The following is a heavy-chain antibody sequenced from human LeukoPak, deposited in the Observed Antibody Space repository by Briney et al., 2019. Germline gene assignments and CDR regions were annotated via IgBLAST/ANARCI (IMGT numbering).Heavy chain of an antibody. Sequence: GSLRLSCAASGFTFSSYWMHWVRQAPGKGLVWVSRISSDGSSTTYADSVKGRFTISRDNAKNTLYLQMNSLRTEDTAVYYCARALMIDFGDVFVKGRALAYWGQGTLVTVSS. D-gene: IGHD3-16*02. CDR3: ARALMIDFGDVFVKGRALAY. CDR2: ISSDGSST. V-gene: IGHV3-74*01. CDR1: GFTFSSYW. J-gene: IGHJ4*02.